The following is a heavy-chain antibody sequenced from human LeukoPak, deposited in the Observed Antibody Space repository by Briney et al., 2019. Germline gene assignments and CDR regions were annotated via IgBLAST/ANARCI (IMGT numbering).Heavy chain of an antibody. V-gene: IGHV5-51*01. J-gene: IGHJ4*02. CDR2: IYPGDSDT. CDR1: GYSFITYW. Sequence: GESLKISCKAFGYSFITYWIGWVRQMPGKGLEWMGIIYPGDSDTRYSPSFQGQVTISADKSISTAYLQWSSLKASDTAMYYCARRGQDGSGSYYFDYWGQGTLVTVSS. D-gene: IGHD3-10*01. CDR3: ARRGQDGSGSYYFDY.